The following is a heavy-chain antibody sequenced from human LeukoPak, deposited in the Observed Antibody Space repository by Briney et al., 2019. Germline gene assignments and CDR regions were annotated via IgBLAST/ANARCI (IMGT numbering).Heavy chain of an antibody. CDR3: ARGDGYNAY. J-gene: IGHJ4*02. CDR2: IYYSGST. D-gene: IGHD5-24*01. CDR1: GGSINGYY. Sequence: SETLSLTCTVSGGSINGYYWNWIRQPPGKGLEWIGFIYYSGSTNYNPSLKSRVTISVDTSKNQFSLKLSSVTAADTALYYCARGDGYNAYLGQGTLVTVSS. V-gene: IGHV4-59*01.